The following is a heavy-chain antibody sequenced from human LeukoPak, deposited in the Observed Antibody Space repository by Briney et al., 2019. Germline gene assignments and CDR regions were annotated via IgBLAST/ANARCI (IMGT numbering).Heavy chain of an antibody. CDR3: ARVWGSYRSQDY. CDR1: GYTFTSYD. J-gene: IGHJ4*02. Sequence: GASVKVSCKASGYTFTSYDINWVRQATGQGLEWMGWMNPNSGNTGYAQKFQGRVTMTRNTSISTAYMELSSLRSEDTAVYYCARVWGSYRSQDYWGQGTLVTVSS. D-gene: IGHD3-16*02. CDR2: MNPNSGNT. V-gene: IGHV1-8*01.